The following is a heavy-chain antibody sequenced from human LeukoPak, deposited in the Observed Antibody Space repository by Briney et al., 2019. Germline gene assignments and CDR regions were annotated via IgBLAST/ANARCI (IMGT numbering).Heavy chain of an antibody. CDR3: ARDAVTVPRSDEFYI. D-gene: IGHD2/OR15-2a*01. V-gene: IGHV3-7*04. CDR1: GFTVSSNY. CDR2: IKYDGIEK. J-gene: IGHJ3*02. Sequence: PGGSLSLSCAASGFTVSSNYMSWVRQAPGKGLEWVANIKYDGIEKYHVDSVKGRFTISRDNAKNSLYLQMNSLRAEDTAVYYCARDAVTVPRSDEFYIWGQGTMVTVSS.